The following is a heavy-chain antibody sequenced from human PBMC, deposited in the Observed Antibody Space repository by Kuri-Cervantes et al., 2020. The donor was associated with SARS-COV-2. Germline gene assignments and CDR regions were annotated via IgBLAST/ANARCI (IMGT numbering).Heavy chain of an antibody. CDR3: AKDRVGVQDF. CDR1: GFNFSRTD. CDR2: ISHDGKNK. Sequence: GESLKISCAASGFNFSRTDMHWVRQAPGKGLEWVAVISHDGKNKKCIASGKGRFTISRDNSQHTLYLHMKRLSSEDPAMYYCAKDRVGVQDFWGQGTLVNVSS. J-gene: IGHJ4*02. V-gene: IGHV3-30*18. D-gene: IGHD2-21*01.